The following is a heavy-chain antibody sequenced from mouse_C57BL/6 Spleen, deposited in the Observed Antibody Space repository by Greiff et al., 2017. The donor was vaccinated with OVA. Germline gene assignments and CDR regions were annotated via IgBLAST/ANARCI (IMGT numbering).Heavy chain of an antibody. Sequence: EVHLVESGPGLVKPSQSLSLTCSVTGYSITSGYYWNWIRQFPGNKLEWMGYISYDGSNNYNPSLKNRISITRDTSKNQFFLKLNSVTTEDTATYYCARGDSAFDYWGQGTTLTVSS. J-gene: IGHJ2*01. CDR3: ARGDSAFDY. D-gene: IGHD2-4*01. V-gene: IGHV3-6*01. CDR1: GYSITSGYY. CDR2: ISYDGSN.